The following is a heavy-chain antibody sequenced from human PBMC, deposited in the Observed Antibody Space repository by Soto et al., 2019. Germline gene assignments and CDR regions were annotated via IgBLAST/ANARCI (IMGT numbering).Heavy chain of an antibody. V-gene: IGHV3-30-3*01. D-gene: IGHD2-15*01. CDR2: ISYDGSNK. CDR3: AGDGCSGGSCSHFDY. CDR1: GFTFSSYA. Sequence: QVQLVESGGGVVQPGRSLRLSCAASGFTFSSYAMHWVRQAPGKGLEWVAVISYDGSNKYYADSVKGRFTISRDNSKNTLYLQMNSLRAEDTAVYYCAGDGCSGGSCSHFDYWGQGTLVTVSS. J-gene: IGHJ4*02.